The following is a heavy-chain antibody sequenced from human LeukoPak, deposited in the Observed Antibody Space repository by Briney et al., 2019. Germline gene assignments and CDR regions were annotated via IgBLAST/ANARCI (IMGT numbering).Heavy chain of an antibody. CDR3: ARDGGSSGYYGH. D-gene: IGHD3-22*01. V-gene: IGHV1-46*01. J-gene: IGHJ4*02. CDR1: GYIFISYY. Sequence: ASVKVSCKASGYIFISYYMHWVRQAPGQGLEWMGMINPTGGTTSYAQKFQGRVSLTSDTSTSTVYMDLSSLRSEDTAIYYCARDGGSSGYYGHWGQGTLVTVSS. CDR2: INPTGGTT.